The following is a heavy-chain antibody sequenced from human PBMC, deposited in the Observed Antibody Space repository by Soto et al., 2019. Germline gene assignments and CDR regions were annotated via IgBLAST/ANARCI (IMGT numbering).Heavy chain of an antibody. Sequence: EASVKVSCKASGYTFTGYYMHWVRQAPGQGLEWMGWTNPNSGGTNYAQKFQGWVTMTRDTSISTAYMELSRLRSDDTAVYYCATSLHYYDSSGYPHDAFDIWGQGTMVTVSS. CDR1: GYTFTGYY. CDR2: TNPNSGGT. V-gene: IGHV1-2*04. CDR3: ATSLHYYDSSGYPHDAFDI. D-gene: IGHD3-22*01. J-gene: IGHJ3*02.